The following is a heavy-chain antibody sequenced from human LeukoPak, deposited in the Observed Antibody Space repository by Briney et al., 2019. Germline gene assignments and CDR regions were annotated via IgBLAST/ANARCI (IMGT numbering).Heavy chain of an antibody. CDR3: ARDRPGIVVVPRWFDP. D-gene: IGHD2-2*01. Sequence: PGGSLRLSCAASGFTFSSYSMNWVRQAPGKGLEWVSSISSSSSYIYYADSVKGRFTISRDNAKNSLYLQMNSLRAEDTAVYYCARDRPGIVVVPRWFDPWGQGTLVTVSS. J-gene: IGHJ5*02. CDR2: ISSSSSYI. V-gene: IGHV3-21*01. CDR1: GFTFSSYS.